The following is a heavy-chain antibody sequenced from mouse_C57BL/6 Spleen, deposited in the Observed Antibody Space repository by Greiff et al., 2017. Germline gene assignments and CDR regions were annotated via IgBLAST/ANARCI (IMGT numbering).Heavy chain of an antibody. D-gene: IGHD2-5*01. Sequence: VKLQQPGAELVKPGASVKLSCKASGYTFTSYWMHWVKQRPGQGLEWIGMIHPNSGSTNYNEKFKSKATLTVDKSSSTAYMQLSSLTSEDSAVYYCARGAYYSNYFYAMDYWGQGTSVTVSS. CDR3: ARGAYYSNYFYAMDY. J-gene: IGHJ4*01. CDR2: IHPNSGST. CDR1: GYTFTSYW. V-gene: IGHV1-64*01.